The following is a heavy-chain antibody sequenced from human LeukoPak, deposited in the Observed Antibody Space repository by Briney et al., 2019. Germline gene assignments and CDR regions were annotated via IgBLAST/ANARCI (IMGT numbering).Heavy chain of an antibody. Sequence: PGGSLRLSCAASGFTFSSYVMNWVRQAPGKGLEWISAINPSGAFTYYADSVKGRFTISRDQSKNTVYLQMNSLRAEDTAVYYCAKGGIAVAGFDTWGQGTVVTVSS. J-gene: IGHJ5*02. D-gene: IGHD6-19*01. CDR1: GFTFSSYV. CDR3: AKGGIAVAGFDT. V-gene: IGHV3-23*01. CDR2: INPSGAFT.